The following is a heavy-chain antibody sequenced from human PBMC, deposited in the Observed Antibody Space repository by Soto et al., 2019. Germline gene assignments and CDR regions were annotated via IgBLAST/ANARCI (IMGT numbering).Heavy chain of an antibody. V-gene: IGHV3-30-3*01. D-gene: IGHD6-13*01. Sequence: QVHLVESGGGVVQAGRSLRLSCAASGFSFSAYSMHWVRQAPGKGLEWVAVISSDGSKTYYAGSLEGRFTVSRDNSKNILYLQMNSLRAEDTAVYYCARAGQQVAVFDYWGQGTEVTVSS. J-gene: IGHJ4*02. CDR3: ARAGQQVAVFDY. CDR1: GFSFSAYS. CDR2: ISSDGSKT.